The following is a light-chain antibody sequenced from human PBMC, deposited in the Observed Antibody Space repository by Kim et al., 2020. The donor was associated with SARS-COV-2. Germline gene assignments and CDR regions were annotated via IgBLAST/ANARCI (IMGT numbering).Light chain of an antibody. CDR3: QQRSNWPLT. CDR2: DAS. CDR1: QSINPY. Sequence: WSAGERATLSCRASQSINPYLAWYQQKPGQAPRLLIYDASKRATGIPARFSGSGSGADFTLTINSLEPEDFAVYYCQQRSNWPLTFGGGTKVEIK. J-gene: IGKJ4*01. V-gene: IGKV3-11*01.